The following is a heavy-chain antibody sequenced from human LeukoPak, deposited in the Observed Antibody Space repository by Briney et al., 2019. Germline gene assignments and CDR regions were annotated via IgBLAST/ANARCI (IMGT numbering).Heavy chain of an antibody. Sequence: GGSLRLSCAASGFTVSSNYINWVRQAPGKGLEWVSVIYSGGGTNSADSVKGRFTISRDNSKNTLYPQMNSLRAEDTAVYFCARGHNRYYFDYWGQGTLVIVSS. CDR1: GFTVSSNY. D-gene: IGHD2/OR15-2a*01. J-gene: IGHJ4*02. V-gene: IGHV3-66*01. CDR2: IYSGGGT. CDR3: ARGHNRYYFDY.